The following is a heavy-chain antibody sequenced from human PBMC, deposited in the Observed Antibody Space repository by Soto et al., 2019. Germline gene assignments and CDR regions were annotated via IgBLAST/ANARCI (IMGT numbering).Heavy chain of an antibody. CDR1: GFTFSNAW. V-gene: IGHV3-15*01. D-gene: IGHD3-9*01. J-gene: IGHJ6*02. Sequence: GSLRLSCAASGFTFSNAWMSWVRQAPGKGLEWVGRIKSKTDGGTTDYAAPVKGRFTISRDDSKNTLYLQMNSLKTEDTAVYYCTTIHYDILTGYYGLYGMDVWGQGTTVTVSS. CDR2: IKSKTDGGTT. CDR3: TTIHYDILTGYYGLYGMDV.